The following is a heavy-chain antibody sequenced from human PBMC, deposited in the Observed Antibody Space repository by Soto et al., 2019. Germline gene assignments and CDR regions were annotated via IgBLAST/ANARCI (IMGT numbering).Heavy chain of an antibody. CDR3: AKDLFNGDYAFDI. D-gene: IGHD4-17*01. CDR2: ISWNSGSI. CDR1: GFTFDDYA. Sequence: EVQLVESGGGLVQPGRSLRLSCAASGFTFDDYAMHWVRQAPGKGLEWVSGISWNSGSIGYADSVKGRFTISRDNAKNSLYLQMNSLRAEDTALYYCAKDLFNGDYAFDIWGQGTMVTVSS. J-gene: IGHJ3*02. V-gene: IGHV3-9*01.